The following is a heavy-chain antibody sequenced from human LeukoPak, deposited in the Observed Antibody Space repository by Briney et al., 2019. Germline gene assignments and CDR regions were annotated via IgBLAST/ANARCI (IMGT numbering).Heavy chain of an antibody. J-gene: IGHJ3*02. CDR3: AKSNGYGLVDI. Sequence: PSETLSLTCTLSGGSISIYRWSWIRQPAGKGLEWIGYIYYSGSTNYNPSLKSRVTISVDTSKNQFSLKLSSVTAADTAVYYCAKSNGYGLVDIWGQGTMVTVSS. CDR2: IYYSGST. CDR1: GGSISIYR. D-gene: IGHD3-10*01. V-gene: IGHV4-59*01.